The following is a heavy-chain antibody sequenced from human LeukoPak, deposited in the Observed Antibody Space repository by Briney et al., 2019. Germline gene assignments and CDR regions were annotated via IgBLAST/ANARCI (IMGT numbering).Heavy chain of an antibody. V-gene: IGHV3-64*01. CDR2: ISSNGGST. Sequence: GGSLRLSCAASGFTFSSYAMHWVRQAPGKGLEYVSAISSNGGSTYYANSVKGRFTISRDNSKNTLYLQMGSLRAEDMAVYYCARDNWDFTPHYYMDVWGKGTTVTISS. D-gene: IGHD2-15*01. CDR3: ARDNWDFTPHYYMDV. J-gene: IGHJ6*03. CDR1: GFTFSSYA.